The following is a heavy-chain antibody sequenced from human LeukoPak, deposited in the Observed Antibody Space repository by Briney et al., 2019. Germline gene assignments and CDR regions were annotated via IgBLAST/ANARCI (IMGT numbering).Heavy chain of an antibody. Sequence: GESLKISCRGSGYSFTSYWIGGGRQMPGKGLEGMGIIYPGDSATRYSPSFQGQVTISADKSISTAYLQWSSLKASDTAMYYCASSSGYDWPSDYWGQGTLVTVSS. J-gene: IGHJ4*02. V-gene: IGHV5-51*01. CDR3: ASSSGYDWPSDY. CDR2: IYPGDSAT. D-gene: IGHD5-12*01. CDR1: GYSFTSYW.